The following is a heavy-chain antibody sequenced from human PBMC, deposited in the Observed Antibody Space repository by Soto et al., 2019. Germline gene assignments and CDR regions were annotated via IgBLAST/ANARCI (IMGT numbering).Heavy chain of an antibody. D-gene: IGHD2-2*01. Sequence: GGSLRLSCAASGFTFSSYGMHWVRQAPGKGLEWVAVISYDGSNKYYADSVKGRFTISRDNSKNTLYLQMNSLRAEDTAVYYCAKDYCICTSCYAPVNWFDPRGQGTLVTVSS. J-gene: IGHJ5*02. V-gene: IGHV3-30*18. CDR3: AKDYCICTSCYAPVNWFDP. CDR2: ISYDGSNK. CDR1: GFTFSSYG.